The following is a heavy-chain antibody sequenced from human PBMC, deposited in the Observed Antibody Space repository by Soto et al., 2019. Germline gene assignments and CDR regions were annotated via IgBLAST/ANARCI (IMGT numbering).Heavy chain of an antibody. J-gene: IGHJ6*02. CDR1: GGSINSGGYY. CDR2: LYYRGNT. Sequence: QVQLQESGPGLVKPSQTLSLTCTVSGGSINSGGYYWNWIRQHPGKGLEWLGYLYYRGNTYYNPSLKSQITISRDTSQNQVSLKLSSVTAADTTVYYCARDVTTRTATYYYAMDVWGQGTTFTVSS. V-gene: IGHV4-31*01. D-gene: IGHD4-4*01. CDR3: ARDVTTRTATYYYAMDV.